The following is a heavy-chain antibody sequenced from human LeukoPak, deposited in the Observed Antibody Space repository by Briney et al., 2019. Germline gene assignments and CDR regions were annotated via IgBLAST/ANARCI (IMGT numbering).Heavy chain of an antibody. Sequence: PGGSLRLSCAASGFTFSSYAMHWVRQAPGKGLEYASAISSNGGSTYYANSVKGRFTISRDNSKNTLYLQMGSLRAEDMAVYYCARPKAGTTLRYYYYMDVWGKGTTVTVSS. V-gene: IGHV3-64*01. CDR2: ISSNGGST. J-gene: IGHJ6*03. CDR1: GFTFSSYA. D-gene: IGHD1-7*01. CDR3: ARPKAGTTLRYYYYMDV.